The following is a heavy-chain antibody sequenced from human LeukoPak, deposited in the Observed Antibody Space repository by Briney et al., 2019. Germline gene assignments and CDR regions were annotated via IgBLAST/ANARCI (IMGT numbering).Heavy chain of an antibody. V-gene: IGHV3-7*03. Sequence: GGSLRLSCSASGFSFSNYAMYWVRQAPGKGLEWVANIKQGGSGKYYVDSVKGRFTISRDNAKNSLYLQMNSLRAEDTAVYYCARDFGLRCSGGTCYSVYYYGMDVWGKGTTVTVSS. D-gene: IGHD2-15*01. CDR1: GFSFSNYA. J-gene: IGHJ6*04. CDR2: IKQGGSGK. CDR3: ARDFGLRCSGGTCYSVYYYGMDV.